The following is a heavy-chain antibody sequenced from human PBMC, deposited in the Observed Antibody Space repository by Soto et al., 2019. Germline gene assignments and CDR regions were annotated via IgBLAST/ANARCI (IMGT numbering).Heavy chain of an antibody. Sequence: QVTLKESGPVLVKPTETLTLTCTVSGFSLSNARMGVSWIRQPPGKALEWLAHIFSNDEKAYSTSLKSRLTISKDTSKSQVVLTMTNRDPVDTATYYCARIPCGRDSSVHYYSHDAFDIWGQGTMVTVSS. J-gene: IGHJ3*02. CDR2: IFSNDEK. V-gene: IGHV2-26*01. D-gene: IGHD3-22*01. CDR1: GFSLSNARMG. CDR3: ARIPCGRDSSVHYYSHDAFDI.